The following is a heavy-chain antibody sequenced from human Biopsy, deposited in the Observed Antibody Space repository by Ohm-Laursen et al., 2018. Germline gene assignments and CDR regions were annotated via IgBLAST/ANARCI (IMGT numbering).Heavy chain of an antibody. Sequence: GTLSLTCAVYSGSFSGYYWSWIRQPPGKGLEWIEEINHRGSTNYNPSLKSRATISVDTSKNQFSLKLRSVTAADTAVHYCARAVDYYDPYYYYGLDVWGQGTTVTVSS. D-gene: IGHD3-16*01. V-gene: IGHV4-34*01. J-gene: IGHJ6*02. CDR1: SGSFSGYY. CDR2: INHRGST. CDR3: ARAVDYYDPYYYYGLDV.